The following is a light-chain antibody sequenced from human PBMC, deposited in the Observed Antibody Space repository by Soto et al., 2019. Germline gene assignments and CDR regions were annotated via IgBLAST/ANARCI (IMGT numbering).Light chain of an antibody. V-gene: IGLV1-44*01. CDR2: ADV. Sequence: QSVLTQPPSASGTPGQRVTISCSGGSSNIGTNTVNWYQHLPGTAPKLLIFADVQRPSGVPDRFSGSKSGTSASLAISGLQSEDEADYYCGAWDDSLNGYVFGTGTKVTAL. CDR1: SSNIGTNT. CDR3: GAWDDSLNGYV. J-gene: IGLJ1*01.